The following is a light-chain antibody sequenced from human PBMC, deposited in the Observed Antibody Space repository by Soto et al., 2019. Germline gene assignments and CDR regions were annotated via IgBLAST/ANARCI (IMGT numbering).Light chain of an antibody. Sequence: IVLTQSPSTLSASAGDRVTIPCRASQGISSYLAWFQQKPGRAPSLLLYGASTMQTGVTSRFSGSGSGTDFTLTISNLQSEDFAAYYCQQLNAFPLPFGQGTRLEIK. CDR1: QGISSY. CDR2: GAS. J-gene: IGKJ5*01. V-gene: IGKV1-9*01. CDR3: QQLNAFPLP.